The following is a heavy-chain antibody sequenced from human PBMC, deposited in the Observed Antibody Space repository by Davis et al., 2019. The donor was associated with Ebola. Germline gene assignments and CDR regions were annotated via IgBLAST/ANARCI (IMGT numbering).Heavy chain of an antibody. Sequence: GESLKISCYGSGYNFRDYWIVWVRQMPGKGLEWMGNIYPGDSDARYSPSFQGQVTPSADKSFATAYLQWRSLKASDTAMYYCARQGGGSGRLTSFDYWGRGTLVTVSS. J-gene: IGHJ4*02. CDR2: IYPGDSDA. V-gene: IGHV5-51*01. CDR1: GYNFRDYW. D-gene: IGHD1-26*01. CDR3: ARQGGGSGRLTSFDY.